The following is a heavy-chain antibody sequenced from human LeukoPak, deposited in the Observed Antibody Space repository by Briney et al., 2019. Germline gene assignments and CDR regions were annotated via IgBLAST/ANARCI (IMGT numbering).Heavy chain of an antibody. D-gene: IGHD6-19*01. CDR2: ISYDDTNK. CDR3: AKADSSGWYNLDY. J-gene: IGHJ4*02. CDR1: GFTFSNYV. Sequence: GGSLRLSCAASGFTFSNYVMHWVRQAPGKGLDWVAVISYDDTNKYYADSVKGRFTISRDNSKNTLYLQLNSLRAEGTAVYYCAKADSSGWYNLDYWGRGTLVTVSS. V-gene: IGHV3-30*18.